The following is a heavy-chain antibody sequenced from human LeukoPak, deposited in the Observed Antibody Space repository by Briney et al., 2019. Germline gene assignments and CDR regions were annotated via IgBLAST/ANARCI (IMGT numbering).Heavy chain of an antibody. J-gene: IGHJ5*02. CDR1: GGSISSYY. CDR3: ARYKQGIPRNYYDSAQQGWFDP. V-gene: IGHV4-4*07. Sequence: SETLSLTCTVSGGSISSYYWSWIRQPAGKGLEWIGRIYTSGSTNYNPSLKSRVTMSVDTSKNQFSLKLSSVTAADTAVYYCARYKQGIPRNYYDSAQQGWFDPWGQGTLVTVSS. D-gene: IGHD3-22*01. CDR2: IYTSGST.